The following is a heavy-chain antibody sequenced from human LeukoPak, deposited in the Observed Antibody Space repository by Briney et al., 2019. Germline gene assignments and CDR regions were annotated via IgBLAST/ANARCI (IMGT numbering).Heavy chain of an antibody. Sequence: GGSLRLSCEGSGFTFGDYGMSWVRQAPGKGPEWVAGISWNSDSTGYPDSVKGRFTISRDNAKNSLFLQMDSLRVEDTAFYYCARDRQRLTGTEWFDPWARESWSPSPQ. CDR2: ISWNSDST. CDR3: ARDRQRLTGTEWFDP. CDR1: GFTFGDYG. D-gene: IGHD1-1*01. V-gene: IGHV3-20*04. J-gene: IGHJ5*02.